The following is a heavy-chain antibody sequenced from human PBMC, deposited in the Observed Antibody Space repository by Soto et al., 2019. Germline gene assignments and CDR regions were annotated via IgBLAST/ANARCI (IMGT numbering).Heavy chain of an antibody. D-gene: IGHD3-16*01. CDR2: INPYTGGT. V-gene: IGHV1-2*02. Sequence: QVQLVQSGAEVKKPGASVKVSCKASGYTFTDFYMHWVRQAPGQGLEWLGWINPYTGGTNYAQKFQDRVTMTRDTSISTAYLDLSRLTSDDTAVYYCARDPIGGGAPYYCDYWGQGTLFTAAS. J-gene: IGHJ4*02. CDR1: GYTFTDFY. CDR3: ARDPIGGGAPYYCDY.